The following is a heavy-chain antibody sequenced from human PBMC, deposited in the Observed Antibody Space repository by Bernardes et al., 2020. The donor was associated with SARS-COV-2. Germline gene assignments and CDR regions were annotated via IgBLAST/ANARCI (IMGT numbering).Heavy chain of an antibody. V-gene: IGHV4-4*07. Sequence: ETLSLTCTVSGGSISSYYWSWIRQPAGKGLEWIGRIYTSGSTNYNPSLKSRVTMSVDTSKNQFSLKLSSVTAADTAVYYCAGAHDYSNYRYYYYYGMDVWGQGTTVTVSS. CDR2: IYTSGST. D-gene: IGHD4-4*01. CDR1: GGSISSYY. CDR3: AGAHDYSNYRYYYYYGMDV. J-gene: IGHJ6*02.